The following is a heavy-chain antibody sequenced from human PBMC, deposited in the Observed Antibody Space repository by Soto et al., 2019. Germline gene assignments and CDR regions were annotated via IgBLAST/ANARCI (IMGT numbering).Heavy chain of an antibody. D-gene: IGHD6-19*01. CDR1: GFTFSSYG. CDR3: ARDGTQWHGLQYYYYGMDV. J-gene: IGHJ6*02. CDR2: IWYDGSNK. Sequence: QVQLVESGGGVVQPGRSLRLSCAASGFTFSSYGMHWVRQAPGKGLEWVAVIWYDGSNKYYADSVKGRFTISRDNSKNTLYLQMNSLRAEDTAVYYCARDGTQWHGLQYYYYGMDVWGQRTTVTVSS. V-gene: IGHV3-33*01.